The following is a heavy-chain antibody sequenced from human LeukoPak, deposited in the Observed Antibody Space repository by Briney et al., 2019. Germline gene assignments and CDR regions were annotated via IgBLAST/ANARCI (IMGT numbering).Heavy chain of an antibody. D-gene: IGHD3-10*01. Sequence: GGSLRLSCAASGFTFSNYAMNWVRQAPGKGLEWVSGISGSGGSIYYADSVKGRFTISRDNSKNTLHLQMNSLRAEDTAVYYCAKGRYYDGSGPPFDYWGQGTLVTVSS. CDR3: AKGRYYDGSGPPFDY. V-gene: IGHV3-23*01. J-gene: IGHJ4*02. CDR2: ISGSGGSI. CDR1: GFTFSNYA.